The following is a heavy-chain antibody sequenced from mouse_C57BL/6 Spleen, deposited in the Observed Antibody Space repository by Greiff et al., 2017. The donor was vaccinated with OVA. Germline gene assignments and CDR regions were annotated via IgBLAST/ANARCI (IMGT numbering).Heavy chain of an antibody. CDR3: ARHGGDYDDGWFAY. CDR1: EYEFPSHD. CDR2: INSDGGST. V-gene: IGHV5-2*01. D-gene: IGHD2-4*01. Sequence: DVMLVESGGGLVQPGESLKLSCESNEYEFPSHDMSWVRKTPEKRLELVAAINSDGGSTYYPDTMERRFIISRDNTKKPLYLQMSSLRSEDTALYYCARHGGDYDDGWFAYWGQGTLVTVSA. J-gene: IGHJ3*01.